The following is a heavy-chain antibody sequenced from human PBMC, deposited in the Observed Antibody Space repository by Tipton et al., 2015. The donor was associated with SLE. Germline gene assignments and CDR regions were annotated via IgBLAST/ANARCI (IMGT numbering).Heavy chain of an antibody. J-gene: IGHJ3*02. V-gene: IGHV5-51*01. D-gene: IGHD5-24*01. CDR1: GYDFNSYW. CDR2: IHPGDSGS. Sequence: QLVQSVAEVKKPGESLKISCKGYGYDFNSYWIGWVRQMPGKGLEWMGLIHPGDSGSRDNPSFQGQVTISADKSITTAYLQWSSLKASDTAIYYCARHLARENAFDIWGQGTMVTVSA. CDR3: ARHLARENAFDI.